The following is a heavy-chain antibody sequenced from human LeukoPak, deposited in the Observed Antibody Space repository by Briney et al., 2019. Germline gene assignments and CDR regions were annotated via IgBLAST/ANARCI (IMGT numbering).Heavy chain of an antibody. CDR1: GGTFSSYA. V-gene: IGHV1-69*04. J-gene: IGHJ5*02. CDR2: IIPILGIA. D-gene: IGHD3-22*01. CDR3: ARGAMWYYYDSSGYYGWFDP. Sequence: GASVKVSCKASGGTFSSYAISWVRQAPGQGLEWMGRIIPILGIANYAQKFQGRVTITADKSTSTAYMELRSLRSDDTAVYYCARGAMWYYYDSSGYYGWFDPWGQGTLVTVSS.